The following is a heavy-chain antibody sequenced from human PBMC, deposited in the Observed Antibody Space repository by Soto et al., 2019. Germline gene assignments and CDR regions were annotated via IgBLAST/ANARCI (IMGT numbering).Heavy chain of an antibody. J-gene: IGHJ5*01. Sequence: EVQLVESGGGLVQPGGSLRLSCAASGFTFFAYWIHWVRQVPGKGLVWVSRINSDGSHTSYADSVRGRFTISRDNSKNTVYLQMNSLPAEDTAVYYCAKEGHYGDYAGENWFDSWGQGSLVTVSS. CDR2: INSDGSHT. V-gene: IGHV3-74*01. CDR1: GFTFFAYW. D-gene: IGHD4-17*01. CDR3: AKEGHYGDYAGENWFDS.